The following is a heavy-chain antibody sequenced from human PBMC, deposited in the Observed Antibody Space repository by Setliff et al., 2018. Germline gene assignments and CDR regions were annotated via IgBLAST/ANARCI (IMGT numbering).Heavy chain of an antibody. CDR3: ARDRYYNSWSGTSITAPHDAFDI. D-gene: IGHD3-3*01. CDR2: INPSDGLT. V-gene: IGHV1-46*03. CDR1: GYTLTNYY. Sequence: ASVKVSCKASGYTLTNYYMHWVRQAPGQGLEWMGIINPSDGLTRYAQKFLGRVTMTRDTSTSTVYMEVSSLRSEDTAVYYCARDRYYNSWSGTSITAPHDAFDIWGQGTMVTVSS. J-gene: IGHJ3*02.